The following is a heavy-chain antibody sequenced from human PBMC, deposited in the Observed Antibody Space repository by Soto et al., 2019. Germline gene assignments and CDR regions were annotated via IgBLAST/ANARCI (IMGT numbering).Heavy chain of an antibody. CDR1: GYSISSGYY. Sequence: SETLSLTCAVSGYSISSGYYWGCIRQPPGKGLEWIGSIYHSGSTYYNPSLKSRVTISVDTSKNQFSLKLSSVTAADTAVYYCARGPYDFWSGYSYYFDYWGQGTLVTVSS. J-gene: IGHJ4*02. CDR2: IYHSGST. CDR3: ARGPYDFWSGYSYYFDY. D-gene: IGHD3-3*01. V-gene: IGHV4-38-2*01.